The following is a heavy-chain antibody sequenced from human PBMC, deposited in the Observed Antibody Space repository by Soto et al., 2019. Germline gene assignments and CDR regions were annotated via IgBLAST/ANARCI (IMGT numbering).Heavy chain of an antibody. CDR3: ARVDFAFRANWFDP. CDR1: GYIFSDFG. Sequence: ASVKVSCKASGYIFSDFGITWVRQAPGQGLEGMGWISGDSGKANYAQKFQGRVTMTTDTSTSTAYMELRSLRSDDTAVYYCARVDFAFRANWFDPWGQGTLVTVSS. V-gene: IGHV1-18*01. J-gene: IGHJ5*02. D-gene: IGHD3-10*01. CDR2: ISGDSGKA.